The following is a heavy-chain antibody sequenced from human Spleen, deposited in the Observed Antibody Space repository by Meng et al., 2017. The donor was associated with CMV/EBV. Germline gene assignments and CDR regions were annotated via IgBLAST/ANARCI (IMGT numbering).Heavy chain of an antibody. D-gene: IGHD2-2*01. V-gene: IGHV4-39*07. CDR2: IYYSGST. J-gene: IGHJ4*02. CDR3: ARDAAEYCSSTSCYYFDY. Sequence: SETLSLTCTVSGGSISSSSYYWGWIRQPPGKGLEWIGSIYYSGSTYYNPSLKSRVTISVDTSKNQFSLKLSSVTAADTAVYYCARDAAEYCSSTSCYYFDYWGQGTLVTVSS. CDR1: GGSISSSSYY.